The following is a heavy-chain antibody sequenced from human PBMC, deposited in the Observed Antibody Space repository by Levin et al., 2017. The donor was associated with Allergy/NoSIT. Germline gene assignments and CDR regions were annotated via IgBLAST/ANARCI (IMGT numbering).Heavy chain of an antibody. CDR1: GFNFRGYW. D-gene: IGHD3-16*01. J-gene: IGHJ5*02. CDR2: INQEGSEK. CDR3: VKDGAPSNRPYGGHGFGV. Sequence: GESLKISCEDFGFNFRGYWMTWVRQAPGKGLEWVATINQEGSEKYYVDSVRGRFTISRDNAKNSLYLQMNSLRAEDTALFYCVKDGAPSNRPYGGHGFGVWGQGTLVSVSS. V-gene: IGHV3-7*03.